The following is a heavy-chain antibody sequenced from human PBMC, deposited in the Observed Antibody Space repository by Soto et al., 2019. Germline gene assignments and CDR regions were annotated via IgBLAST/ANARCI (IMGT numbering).Heavy chain of an antibody. CDR3: ARGAYGDPVDS. V-gene: IGHV3-74*01. CDR1: GIIRHR. Sequence: ELQLVESGGGLVQPGGALRLSGVASGIIRHRMHWARQAPGKGLVWVSRINPESTTINYADSVKGRFSISRDNAKDTLYLQMNSLRAEDTAVYYCARGAYGDPVDSWGQGTLVTVSS. J-gene: IGHJ4*02. D-gene: IGHD4-17*01. CDR2: INPESTTI.